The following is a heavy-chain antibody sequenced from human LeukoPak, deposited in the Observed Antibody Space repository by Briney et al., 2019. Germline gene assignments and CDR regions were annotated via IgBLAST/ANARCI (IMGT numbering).Heavy chain of an antibody. Sequence: GGSLRLSCAASGFTFSSYAMHWVRQAPGKGLEYVSAISRNGGSTYYANSVKGRFTISRDNSKNTLYLQMGSLRAEDMAVYYCARDLGYSSSWYDYYYYMDVWGKGTTVTISS. D-gene: IGHD6-13*01. CDR1: GFTFSSYA. CDR3: ARDLGYSSSWYDYYYYMDV. CDR2: ISRNGGST. V-gene: IGHV3-64*01. J-gene: IGHJ6*03.